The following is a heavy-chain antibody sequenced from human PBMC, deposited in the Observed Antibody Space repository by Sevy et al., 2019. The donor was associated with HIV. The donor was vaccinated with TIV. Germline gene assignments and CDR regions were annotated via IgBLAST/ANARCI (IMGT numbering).Heavy chain of an antibody. Sequence: SETLSLTCTVSGGSISSGDYYWSWIRQPPGKGLEWIGYIYYSGSTYYNPSLKSRVTISVDTSKNQFSLKLSSVTAADTAVYYCARGRGYGDSYFDYWGQGTLVTVSS. D-gene: IGHD4-17*01. CDR3: ARGRGYGDSYFDY. CDR2: IYYSGST. J-gene: IGHJ4*02. CDR1: GGSISSGDYY. V-gene: IGHV4-30-4*01.